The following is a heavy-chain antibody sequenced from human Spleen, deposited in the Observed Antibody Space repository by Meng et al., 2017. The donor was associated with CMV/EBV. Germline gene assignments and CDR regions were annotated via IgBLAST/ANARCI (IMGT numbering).Heavy chain of an antibody. CDR3: ARRGYCSSTSCYLGYYYGMDV. J-gene: IGHJ6*02. Sequence: GGSLRLSCAASGFTFSTYWMHWVRQGPGKGLVWVSRINSDGTGTTYADSVKGRFTISRDNAKNSLYLQMNSLRAEDTALYYCARRGYCSSTSCYLGYYYGMDVWGQGTTVTVSS. CDR2: INSDGTGT. D-gene: IGHD2-2*01. V-gene: IGHV3-74*01. CDR1: GFTFSTYW.